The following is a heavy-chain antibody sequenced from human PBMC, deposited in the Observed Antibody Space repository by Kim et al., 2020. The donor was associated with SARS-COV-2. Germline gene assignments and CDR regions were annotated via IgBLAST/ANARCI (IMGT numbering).Heavy chain of an antibody. D-gene: IGHD1-26*01. CDR3: ARDRGSYDFDI. J-gene: IGHJ3*02. CDR2: ISSSSSYI. Sequence: GGSLRLSCAASGFTFSSYSMNWVRQAPGKGLEWVSSISSSSSYIYYADSVKGRFTISRDNAKNSLYLQMNSLRAGDTAVYYCARDRGSYDFDIWGQGTMVTVSS. CDR1: GFTFSSYS. V-gene: IGHV3-21*04.